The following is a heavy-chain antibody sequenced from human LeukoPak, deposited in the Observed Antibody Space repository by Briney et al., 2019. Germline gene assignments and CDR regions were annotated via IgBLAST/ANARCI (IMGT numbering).Heavy chain of an antibody. CDR3: ACDFRYLGHDF. V-gene: IGHV3-74*01. D-gene: IGHD2-21*02. CDR2: LKSDGSST. CDR1: RFTFKSYA. J-gene: IGHJ4*02. Sequence: GGSLRLSCVASRFTFKSYAMHWVRQAPGKGLVWVSRLKSDGSSTSYADSVKGRFTISRDNAKNSLYLQMNSLRAEDTAVYYCACDFRYLGHDFWGQGTLVTVSS.